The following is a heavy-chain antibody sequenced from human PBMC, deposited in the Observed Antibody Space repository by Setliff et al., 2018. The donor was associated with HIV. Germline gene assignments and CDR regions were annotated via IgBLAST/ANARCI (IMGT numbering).Heavy chain of an antibody. D-gene: IGHD5-18*01. V-gene: IGHV1-3*01. CDR2: INAGNGNT. Sequence: ASVKVSCKASGYTFTSYAMHWVRQAPGQRLEWMGWINAGNGNTKYSQKFQGRVTITRDTSASTAYMELRSLRSDDTAVYYCATGGDSYDPGAFDMWGQGTMVTVSS. CDR3: ATGGDSYDPGAFDM. CDR1: GYTFTSYA. J-gene: IGHJ3*02.